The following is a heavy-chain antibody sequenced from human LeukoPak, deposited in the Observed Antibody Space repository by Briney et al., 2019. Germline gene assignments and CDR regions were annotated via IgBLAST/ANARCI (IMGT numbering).Heavy chain of an antibody. V-gene: IGHV3-53*04. CDR2: IYSGGST. Sequence: SGGSLRLSCAASGFTVSSNYMSWVRQAPGKGLEWVSVIYSGGSTYYADSMKGRFTISRHNSKNTLYLQTNSLRAEDTAVYYCASSLLLWFGELSGEYYYYYYGMDVWGQGTTVTVSS. D-gene: IGHD3-10*01. J-gene: IGHJ6*02. CDR1: GFTVSSNY. CDR3: ASSLLLWFGELSGEYYYYYYGMDV.